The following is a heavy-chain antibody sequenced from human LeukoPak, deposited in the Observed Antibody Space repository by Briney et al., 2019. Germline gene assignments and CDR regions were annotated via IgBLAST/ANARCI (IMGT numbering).Heavy chain of an antibody. CDR2: IYYSGST. D-gene: IGHD6-13*01. V-gene: IGHV4-59*01. Sequence: PSETLSLTCTVSGGSISSYYWSWIRQPPGKGLEWIGYIYYSGSTNYNPSLKSRVTISVDTSKNQFSLKLSSVTAADTAVYYCARGSVAAAGRGRGAFDYWGQGTLVTVSS. CDR1: GGSISSYY. J-gene: IGHJ4*02. CDR3: ARGSVAAAGRGRGAFDY.